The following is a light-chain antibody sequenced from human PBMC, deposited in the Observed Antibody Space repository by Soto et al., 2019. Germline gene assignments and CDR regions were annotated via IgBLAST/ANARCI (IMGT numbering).Light chain of an antibody. CDR3: QQSYSHTRT. CDR1: QFIRNY. V-gene: IGKV1-39*01. Sequence: DTQMNQSPSSLSASVGDRVTITCRASQFIRNYLNWYQQKPGKAPKLXIYSAASLQSGVPSRFSGSGSGRDFSLIISSLQAEDFATYYCQQSYSHTRTFGGGTKVDIK. J-gene: IGKJ4*01. CDR2: SAA.